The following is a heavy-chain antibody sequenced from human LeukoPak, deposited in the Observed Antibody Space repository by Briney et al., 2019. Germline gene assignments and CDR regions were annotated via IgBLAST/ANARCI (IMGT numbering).Heavy chain of an antibody. V-gene: IGHV4-59*10. CDR3: ARGEATIDY. D-gene: IGHD5-24*01. J-gene: IGHJ4*02. Sequence: SETLSLTCAVYGGSFSGYYWGWIRQPAGKGLEWIGRIYTSGSTNYNPSLKSRVTMSVDTSKNQFSLKLSSVTAADTAVYYCARGEATIDYWGQGTLVTVSS. CDR2: IYTSGST. CDR1: GGSFSGYY.